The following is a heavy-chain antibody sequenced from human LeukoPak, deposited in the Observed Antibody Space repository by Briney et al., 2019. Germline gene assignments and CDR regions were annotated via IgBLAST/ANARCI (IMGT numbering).Heavy chain of an antibody. J-gene: IGHJ5*02. CDR2: IWYDGSNK. CDR3: ARAALDYNWFDP. Sequence: GGSLRLSCAASGFTFSSYGMHCVRQAPGKGLEWVAVIWYDGSNKYYADSVKGRFTISRDNSKNTLYLQMNSLRAEDTAVYYCARAALDYNWFDPWGQGTLVTVSS. CDR1: GFTFSSYG. V-gene: IGHV3-33*01.